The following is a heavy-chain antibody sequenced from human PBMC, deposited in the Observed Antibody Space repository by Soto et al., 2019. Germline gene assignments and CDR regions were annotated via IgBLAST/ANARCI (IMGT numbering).Heavy chain of an antibody. CDR2: IYHSGST. D-gene: IGHD3-16*02. J-gene: IGHJ5*02. V-gene: IGHV4-4*02. Sequence: QVQLQESGPGLVKPSGTLSLTCAVSSGSISSSNWWSWVRQPPGKGLEWIGEIYHSGSTNYNPSLKSRVTISVDKSKNQFSLKLSSVTAADTAVYYCARGRDDDYIWGSYRYKARWFDPWGQGTLVTVSS. CDR1: SGSISSSNW. CDR3: ARGRDDDYIWGSYRYKARWFDP.